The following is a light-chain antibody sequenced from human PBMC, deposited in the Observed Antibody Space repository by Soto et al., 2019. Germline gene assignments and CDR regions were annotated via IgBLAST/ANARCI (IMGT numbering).Light chain of an antibody. CDR2: GAS. V-gene: IGKV3-20*01. CDR1: QSVSSTY. Sequence: IVLTQSPGTLSRSPGERATLSCTASQSVSSTYLIWYQQKPGQAPRLVIYGASSRATGFPDRFSGGVSGTDFALTISRLEPEDFAVYYCQHFVNSLTWTFGQGTKVDIK. CDR3: QHFVNSLTWT. J-gene: IGKJ1*01.